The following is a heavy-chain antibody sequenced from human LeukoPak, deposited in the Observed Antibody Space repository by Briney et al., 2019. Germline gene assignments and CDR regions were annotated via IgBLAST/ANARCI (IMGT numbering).Heavy chain of an antibody. CDR1: GFTFSSYA. CDR3: AKDRSGSDRSQIDI. V-gene: IGHV3-23*01. D-gene: IGHD1-26*01. Sequence: GGSLRLSCAASGFTFSSYAMSWVRQAPGKGLEWVSVISGNGDTTFYTESVKGRFTISRDNPKNTLYLQMNSLRAEDTAVYYCAKDRSGSDRSQIDIWGQGTMVTVSS. CDR2: ISGNGDTT. J-gene: IGHJ3*02.